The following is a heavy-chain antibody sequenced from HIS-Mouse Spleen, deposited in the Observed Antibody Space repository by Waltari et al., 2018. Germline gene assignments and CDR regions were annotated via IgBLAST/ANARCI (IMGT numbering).Heavy chain of an antibody. CDR2: IYYSGST. V-gene: IGHV4-39*07. Sequence: QLQLQESGPGLVKPSETLSLTCTVPGGSIRSSSYYWGRILPAPGKGLEWIGSIYYSGSTYYNPSLKSRVTISVDTSKNQFSLKLSSVTAADTAVYYCAREIPYSSSWYDWYFDLWGRGTLVTVSS. D-gene: IGHD6-13*01. J-gene: IGHJ2*01. CDR1: GGSIRSSSYY. CDR3: AREIPYSSSWYDWYFDL.